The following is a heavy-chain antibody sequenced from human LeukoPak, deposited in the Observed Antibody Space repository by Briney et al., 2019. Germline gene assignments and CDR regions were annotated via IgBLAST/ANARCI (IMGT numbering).Heavy chain of an antibody. V-gene: IGHV4-59*01. D-gene: IGHD7-27*01. CDR1: GGSISSYY. Sequence: SETLSLTCTVSGGSISSYYWSWIRQPPGKGLEWIGYIYYSGSTNYNPSLKSRVTISVDTSKNQFSLKLSSVTAADTAVYYCASFHDLGWFDPWGQGTLVTVSS. CDR2: IYYSGST. CDR3: ASFHDLGWFDP. J-gene: IGHJ5*02.